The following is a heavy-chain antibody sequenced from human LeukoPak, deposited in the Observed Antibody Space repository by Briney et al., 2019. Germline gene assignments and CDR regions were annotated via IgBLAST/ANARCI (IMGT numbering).Heavy chain of an antibody. V-gene: IGHV1-18*01. J-gene: IGHJ6*02. D-gene: IGHD1-26*01. CDR1: GYTFTIYG. CDR2: ISAYTGNT. Sequence: GASVKVSCKASGYTFTIYGINWVRRAPGQGLEWMGWISAYTGNTNYAQKLQGRVTVTTDTSTTTAYMELRSLRSDDTGVYYCARDTYTGVGATKWDYSHYGMDVWGQGTTVTASS. CDR3: ARDTYTGVGATKWDYSHYGMDV.